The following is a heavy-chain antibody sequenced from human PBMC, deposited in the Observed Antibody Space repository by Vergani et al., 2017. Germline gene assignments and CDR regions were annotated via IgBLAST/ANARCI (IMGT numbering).Heavy chain of an antibody. Sequence: EVQLVESGGGLVKPGGSLRLSCAASGFTFSNAWMSWVRQAPGKGLEWVGRIKSKTDGGTTDYAAPVKGRFTISRDNSKTTLYLQMNSLRAEDTAVYYCANDEYCGGDCYSGMDVWGQGTTVTVSS. J-gene: IGHJ6*02. CDR2: IKSKTDGGTT. CDR1: GFTFSNAW. V-gene: IGHV3-15*01. CDR3: ANDEYCGGDCYSGMDV. D-gene: IGHD2-21*01.